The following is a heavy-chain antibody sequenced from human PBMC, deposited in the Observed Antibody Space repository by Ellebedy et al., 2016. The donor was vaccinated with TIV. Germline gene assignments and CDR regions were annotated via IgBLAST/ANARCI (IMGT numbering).Heavy chain of an antibody. J-gene: IGHJ4*02. CDR2: ISSSGSTI. Sequence: GESLKISXAASGFTFSDYYMSWIRQAPGKGLEWVSYISSSGSTIYYADSVKGRFTISRDNAKNSLYLQMNSLRAEDTAVYYCARDLTVYSNLFDYWGQGTLVTVSS. V-gene: IGHV3-11*04. D-gene: IGHD6-13*01. CDR3: ARDLTVYSNLFDY. CDR1: GFTFSDYY.